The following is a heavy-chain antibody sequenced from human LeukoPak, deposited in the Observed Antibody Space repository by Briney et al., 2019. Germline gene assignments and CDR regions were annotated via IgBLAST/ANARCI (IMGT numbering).Heavy chain of an antibody. V-gene: IGHV3-23*01. J-gene: IGHJ3*01. Sequence: GGSLRLSGAASGFTFSNYAMNWVRQAPGKGLERVSAISGSGDTTYYADSVEDRFTISRDNSKSTLYLQMSSLRAEDTALYYCAKGSNSIAAAQHDDFDVWGQGTMVTVSS. CDR3: AKGSNSIAAAQHDDFDV. CDR1: GFTFSNYA. D-gene: IGHD6-13*01. CDR2: ISGSGDTT.